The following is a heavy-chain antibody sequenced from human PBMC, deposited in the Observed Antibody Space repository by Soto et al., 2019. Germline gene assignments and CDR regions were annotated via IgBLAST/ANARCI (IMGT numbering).Heavy chain of an antibody. V-gene: IGHV3-7*01. Sequence: GWSLRLSCAASGFTFSSYWMNWVRQAPGKGLEWVANIKQDGSEKYYVDSVKGRFTVSRDNAKNSVYLQMNSLRAENTAVYYCASGDTYGYLLDYWGQGTLVTVSS. CDR2: IKQDGSEK. CDR3: ASGDTYGYLLDY. J-gene: IGHJ4*02. CDR1: GFTFSSYW. D-gene: IGHD5-18*01.